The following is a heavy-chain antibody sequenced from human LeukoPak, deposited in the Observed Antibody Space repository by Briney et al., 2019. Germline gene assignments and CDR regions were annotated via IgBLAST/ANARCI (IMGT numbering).Heavy chain of an antibody. V-gene: IGHV3-53*01. D-gene: IGHD5-12*01. J-gene: IGHJ4*02. Sequence: PGGSLRLSCAASGFAVSNNDMSWVRQAPGKGLDGVSTIYSGGSTYYADSVKGRFTISKDNSKNTVYLQMNTLRGEDTAVYYCATGYDGIFDYWGQGTLVTVSS. CDR2: IYSGGST. CDR3: ATGYDGIFDY. CDR1: GFAVSNND.